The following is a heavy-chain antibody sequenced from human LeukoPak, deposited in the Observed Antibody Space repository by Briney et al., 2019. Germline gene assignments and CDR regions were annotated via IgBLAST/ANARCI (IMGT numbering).Heavy chain of an antibody. CDR1: GFTFSSYS. CDR3: ASGAGYYYGSGSHLGWFDP. CDR2: ISSSSSTI. D-gene: IGHD3-10*01. Sequence: GGSLRLSCAASGFTFSSYSMNWVRQAPGKGLEWGSYISSSSSTIYYADSVKGRFTISRDNAKNSLYLQMNSLRAEDTAVYYCASGAGYYYGSGSHLGWFDPWGQGTLVTVSS. V-gene: IGHV3-48*01. J-gene: IGHJ5*02.